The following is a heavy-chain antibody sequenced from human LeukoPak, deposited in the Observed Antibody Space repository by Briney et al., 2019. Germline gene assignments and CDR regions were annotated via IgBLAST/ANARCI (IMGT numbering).Heavy chain of an antibody. Sequence: PSETLSLTCAVSAYSISSSNWWGWIRQPPGKGLEWIGYIHTSGRTYYNPSLKSRVTMSVDTSKNQFSLNLSSVTAVDTAVYYCATKGDGYYAFDIWGQGTMVTVSS. V-gene: IGHV4-28*01. J-gene: IGHJ3*02. D-gene: IGHD5-24*01. CDR2: IHTSGRT. CDR1: AYSISSSNW. CDR3: ATKGDGYYAFDI.